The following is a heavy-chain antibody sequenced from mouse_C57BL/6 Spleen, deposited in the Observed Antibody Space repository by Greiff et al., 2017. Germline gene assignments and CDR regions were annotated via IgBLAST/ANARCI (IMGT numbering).Heavy chain of an antibody. V-gene: IGHV1-19*01. Sequence: VQLQQSGPVLVKPGASVKMSCKASGYTFTDYYMNWVKQSHGKRLEWIGVINPYNGGTSYNQKFKGKATLTVDKSSSTAYMELNSLTSEDSAVYYCARETYFDYLGQGTTLTVSS. CDR3: ARETYFDY. CDR2: INPYNGGT. CDR1: GYTFTDYY. J-gene: IGHJ2*01.